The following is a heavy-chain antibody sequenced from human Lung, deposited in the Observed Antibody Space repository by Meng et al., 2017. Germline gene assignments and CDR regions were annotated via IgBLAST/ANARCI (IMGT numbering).Heavy chain of an antibody. D-gene: IGHD4-11*01. J-gene: IGHJ4*02. CDR1: GGSFSYYY. Sequence: QVHLHQVGAGLLKPSDTLPLPGSVSGGSFSYYYWSWIRQPPGKGLEWIGEINHSGSTNYNPSLESRATISVDTSQNNLSLKLSSVTAADSAVYYCARGPTTMAHDFDYWGQGTLVTVSS. CDR2: INHSGST. CDR3: ARGPTTMAHDFDY. V-gene: IGHV4-34*01.